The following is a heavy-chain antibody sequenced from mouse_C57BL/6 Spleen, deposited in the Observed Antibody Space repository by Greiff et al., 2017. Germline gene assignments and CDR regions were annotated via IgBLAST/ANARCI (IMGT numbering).Heavy chain of an antibody. D-gene: IGHD3-3*01. CDR1: GFTFSDYG. V-gene: IGHV5-17*01. CDR2: ISSGSSTI. J-gene: IGHJ4*01. Sequence: EVHLVESGGGLVKPGGSLKLSCAASGFTFSDYGMHWVRQAPEKGLEWVAYISSGSSTIYYADTVKGRFTISRDNAKNTLFLQMTSLRSEDTAMYYCARPEGTGAMDDWGQGTSVTVSS. CDR3: ARPEGTGAMDD.